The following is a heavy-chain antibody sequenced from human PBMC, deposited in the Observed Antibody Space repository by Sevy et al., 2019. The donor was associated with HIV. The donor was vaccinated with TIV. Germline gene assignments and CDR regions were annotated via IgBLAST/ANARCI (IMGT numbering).Heavy chain of an antibody. CDR3: ASSEYSSGFLDAFDI. V-gene: IGHV3-30*03. CDR1: GFTFSDYG. Sequence: GGSLRLSCEVSGFTFSDYGMHWVRQAPGKGLEWLAVISYDGSDIYYPDSVEGRFTISRDNAKNSLYLQMNSLRAEDTAVYYCASSEYSSGFLDAFDIWGQGTMVTVSS. D-gene: IGHD6-19*01. J-gene: IGHJ3*02. CDR2: ISYDGSDI.